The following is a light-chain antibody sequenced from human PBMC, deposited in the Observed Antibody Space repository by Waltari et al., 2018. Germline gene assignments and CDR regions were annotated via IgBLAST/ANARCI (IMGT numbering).Light chain of an antibody. J-gene: IGLJ1*01. CDR3: CSYAGSSTSYV. V-gene: IGLV2-23*02. Sequence: QSALTHPASVSGSPGQSITISCTCTTSTVGSYNLVSWYQQHPGKAPKLMIYEVSKRPSGVSNRFSGSKSGNTASLTISGLQAEDEADYYCCSYAGSSTSYVFGTGTKVTVL. CDR1: TSTVGSYNL. CDR2: EVS.